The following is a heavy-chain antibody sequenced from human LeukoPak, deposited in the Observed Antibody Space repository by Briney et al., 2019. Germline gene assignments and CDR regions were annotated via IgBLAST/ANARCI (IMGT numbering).Heavy chain of an antibody. CDR3: ARDKTTWDGMDV. V-gene: IGHV3-33*01. CDR2: IWYDGSNK. D-gene: IGHD4-17*01. CDR1: GFTFSNYG. Sequence: GGSLRLSCAASGFTFSNYGMHWVRQAPGKGLEWVAVIWYDGSNKYYADSVKGRFSISRDNSKNSMYLQMNSLRAEDTAVYYCARDKTTWDGMDVWGQGATVTVSS. J-gene: IGHJ6*02.